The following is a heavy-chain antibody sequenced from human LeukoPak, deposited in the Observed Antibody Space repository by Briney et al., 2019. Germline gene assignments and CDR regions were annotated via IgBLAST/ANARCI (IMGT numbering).Heavy chain of an antibody. CDR1: GGSFSGYY. CDR2: INHSGST. V-gene: IGHV4-34*01. D-gene: IGHD4-17*01. CDR3: ARAGLYMTTVTRIIDY. Sequence: SETLSLTCAVYGGSFSGYYWSWIRQPPGKGLEWIGEINHSGSTNYNPSLKSRVTISVDTSKNQFSLKLSSVTAADTAVYYCARAGLYMTTVTRIIDYWGQGTLVTVSS. J-gene: IGHJ4*02.